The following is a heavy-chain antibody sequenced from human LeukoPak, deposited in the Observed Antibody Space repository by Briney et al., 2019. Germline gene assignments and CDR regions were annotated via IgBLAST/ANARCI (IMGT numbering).Heavy chain of an antibody. Sequence: GASVKVSCKASGGTFSSYAISWVRQAPGQGLEWMGRIIPILGIANYAQKFQGRVTITADKSTSTAYMELSSLRSDDTAVYYCAREWVDTAMVDYFDYWGQGTLVTVSS. CDR3: AREWVDTAMVDYFDY. CDR2: IIPILGIA. CDR1: GGTFSSYA. J-gene: IGHJ4*02. V-gene: IGHV1-69*04. D-gene: IGHD5-18*01.